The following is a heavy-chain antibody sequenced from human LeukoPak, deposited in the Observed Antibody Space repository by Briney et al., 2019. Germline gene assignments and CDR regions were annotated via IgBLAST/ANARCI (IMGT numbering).Heavy chain of an antibody. CDR3: ATRMGYYGMDV. CDR1: GGSISSSNYY. V-gene: IGHV4-39*01. CDR2: IYYSGST. J-gene: IGHJ6*02. D-gene: IGHD3-16*01. Sequence: SETLSLTCTVSGGSISSSNYYWGWIRQPPGKGLEWIGSIYYSGSTYYNPSLKSRVTISVDTSKNQFSLKLSSVTAADTAVYYCATRMGYYGMDVWGQGTTVTVSS.